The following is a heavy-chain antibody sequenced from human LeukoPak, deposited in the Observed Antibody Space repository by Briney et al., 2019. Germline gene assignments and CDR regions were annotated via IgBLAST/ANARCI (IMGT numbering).Heavy chain of an antibody. J-gene: IGHJ3*02. D-gene: IGHD5-12*01. CDR2: MNPNSGNT. Sequence: ASVKVSCTASGYTYTSYDINWVRQATGQGLERMGWMNPNSGNTGYAQKFQGRVTMTRNTSISTAYMELSRLRSEDTAVYYCAIMAQIVATHAFDIWGQGTMVTVSS. CDR1: GYTYTSYD. CDR3: AIMAQIVATHAFDI. V-gene: IGHV1-8*01.